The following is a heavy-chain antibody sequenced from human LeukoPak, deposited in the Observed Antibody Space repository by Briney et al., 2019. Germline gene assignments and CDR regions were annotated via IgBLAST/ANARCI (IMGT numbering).Heavy chain of an antibody. V-gene: IGHV4-4*08. CDR2: IYTSGGT. Sequence: SETLSLTCTVSVGPISSYYWSWIRQPPGEGLEWIGYIYTSGGTNYNPSLKSRGTISVGPSKNQFSPKLGSATAADTDGDYFARHGVAAAAQFDYWGQGTLVTVSS. D-gene: IGHD6-13*01. J-gene: IGHJ4*02. CDR1: VGPISSYY. CDR3: ARHGVAAAAQFDY.